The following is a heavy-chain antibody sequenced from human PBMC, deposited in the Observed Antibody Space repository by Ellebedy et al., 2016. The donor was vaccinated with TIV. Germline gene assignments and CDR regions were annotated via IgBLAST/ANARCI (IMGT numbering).Heavy chain of an antibody. J-gene: IGHJ4*02. CDR3: ASRPRG. V-gene: IGHV3-23*01. Sequence: GESLKISCAASGFTFNIYAMSWVRQAPGKGLEWVSAISGSGGTTYYADSVKGRFTISRDNSKNTLYLQMNSLRAEDTAVYYCASRPRGWGQGTLVTVSS. D-gene: IGHD3-10*01. CDR2: ISGSGGTT. CDR1: GFTFNIYA.